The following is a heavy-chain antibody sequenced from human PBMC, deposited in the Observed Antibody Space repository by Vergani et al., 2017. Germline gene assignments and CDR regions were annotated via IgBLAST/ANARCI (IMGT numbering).Heavy chain of an antibody. V-gene: IGHV3-23*04. D-gene: IGHD5-12*01. J-gene: IGHJ4*02. Sequence: QLVESGGGVVQPGRSLRLSCAVSGYIFRRSGIHWVRQAPGKGLEWVSSVSGSSATPYYADSVKGRFIISRGNSKNTLHLQMNSLRADDTAVYYCTKGSRGYTGYFFDYWGQGTLATVSS. CDR3: TKGSRGYTGYFFDY. CDR1: GYIFRRSG. CDR2: VSGSSATP.